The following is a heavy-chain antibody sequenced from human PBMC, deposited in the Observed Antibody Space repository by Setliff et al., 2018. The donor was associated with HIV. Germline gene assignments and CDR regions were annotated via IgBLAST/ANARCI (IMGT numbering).Heavy chain of an antibody. V-gene: IGHV1-69*10. D-gene: IGHD2-2*01. Sequence: SVKVSCKASGGTYSIYAISWVRQAPGQGLEWMGGIIPILGMSIYAQKFQGRVTITADESTSTAYMELSSLRSDDTAVYYCARGGVCTSTSCGGNYYYGMDVWGQGTTVTV. CDR3: ARGGVCTSTSCGGNYYYGMDV. CDR1: GGTYSIYA. J-gene: IGHJ6*02. CDR2: IIPILGMS.